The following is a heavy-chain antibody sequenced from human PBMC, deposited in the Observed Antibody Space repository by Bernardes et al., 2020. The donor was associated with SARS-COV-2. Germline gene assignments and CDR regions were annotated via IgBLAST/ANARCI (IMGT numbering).Heavy chain of an antibody. Sequence: WVSLRLTCTVSGGSIRSYYWSWIRQPPGKGLEWIGYIYYSGSTNYNPSLKSRVTISVDTSKNQFSLKLSSVTAADTAVYYCARDRPNYYDSSGYYLALGGMDVWGQGTTVTVSS. CDR3: ARDRPNYYDSSGYYLALGGMDV. CDR2: IYYSGST. J-gene: IGHJ6*02. D-gene: IGHD3-22*01. V-gene: IGHV4-59*01. CDR1: GGSIRSYY.